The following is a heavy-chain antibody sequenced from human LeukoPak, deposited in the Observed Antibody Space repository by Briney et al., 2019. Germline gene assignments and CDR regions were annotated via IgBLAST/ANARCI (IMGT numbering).Heavy chain of an antibody. Sequence: GGSLRLSCAASGFTFSSYGMHWVRQAPGKGLGWVAFIRFDGSNEYYADSVKGRFTISRDNSKNTLYLQMNSLKTEDTAVYYCTTWNVVVVAATRILFDYWGQGTLVTVSS. D-gene: IGHD2-15*01. CDR2: IRFDGSNE. CDR1: GFTFSSYG. CDR3: TTWNVVVVAATRILFDY. V-gene: IGHV3-30*02. J-gene: IGHJ4*02.